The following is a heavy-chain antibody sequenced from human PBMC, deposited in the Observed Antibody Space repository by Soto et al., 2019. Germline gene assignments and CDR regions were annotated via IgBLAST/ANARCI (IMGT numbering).Heavy chain of an antibody. Sequence: QVQLVQSGAEVKKPGSSVQVSCKASGGTFSSYAISWVRQAPGQGLEWMGGIIPIFGTANYAQKFHGRVTITADQSTSTAYMELSSLRSEDTAVDYGARDLADYGDDRVFGYWCQGTLVTVSS. CDR2: IIPIFGTA. V-gene: IGHV1-69*01. CDR3: ARDLADYGDDRVFGY. J-gene: IGHJ4*02. CDR1: GGTFSSYA. D-gene: IGHD4-17*01.